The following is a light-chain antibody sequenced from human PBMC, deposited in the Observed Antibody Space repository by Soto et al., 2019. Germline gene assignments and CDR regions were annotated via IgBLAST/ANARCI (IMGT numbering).Light chain of an antibody. V-gene: IGLV1-44*01. Sequence: QSVLTQPPSESGTPGQRVAIFCSGSSSNIGRNTVDWYRQLPGTAPKLLIYSNDQRPSGVPDRFSGSKSGTSASLAISGLQSEDEADYYCAAWDDRLNGRVFGGGTKLTVL. CDR1: SSNIGRNT. CDR2: SND. J-gene: IGLJ3*02. CDR3: AAWDDRLNGRV.